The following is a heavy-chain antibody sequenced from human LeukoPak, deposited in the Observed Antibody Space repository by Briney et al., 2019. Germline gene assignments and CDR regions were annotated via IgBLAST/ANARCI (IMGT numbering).Heavy chain of an antibody. CDR1: GFTFSSYW. CDR2: IKQDGSEK. J-gene: IGHJ4*02. Sequence: PGGSLRLSCAASGFTFSSYWMSRVRQAPGKGLEWVANIKQDGSEKYYVDSVKGRFTISRDNAKNSLYLQMNSLRAEDTAVYYCARDCAELLWFGESFDYWGQGTLVTVSS. D-gene: IGHD3-10*01. V-gene: IGHV3-7*01. CDR3: ARDCAELLWFGESFDY.